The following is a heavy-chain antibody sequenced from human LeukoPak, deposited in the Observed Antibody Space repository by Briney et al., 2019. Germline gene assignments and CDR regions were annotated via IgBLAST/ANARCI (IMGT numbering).Heavy chain of an antibody. D-gene: IGHD3-10*01. CDR1: GGSFSGYY. V-gene: IGHV4-34*01. CDR2: INHSGST. J-gene: IGHJ4*02. CDR3: ARGISSGVDY. Sequence: PSETLSLTCAVYGGSFSGYYWSWIRQPPGKGLEWIGEINHSGSTNYNPSLKNRVTIPVDTSKNQFSLKLSSVTAADTAVYYCARGISSGVDYWGQGTLVTVSS.